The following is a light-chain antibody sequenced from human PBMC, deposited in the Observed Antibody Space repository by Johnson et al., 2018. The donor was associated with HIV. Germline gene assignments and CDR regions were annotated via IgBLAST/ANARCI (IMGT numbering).Light chain of an antibody. V-gene: IGLV1-51*02. CDR2: ENN. CDR1: SSNIANNY. J-gene: IGLJ1*01. CDR3: ATWDSSLSTYV. Sequence: QSALTQPPSVSAAPGQKVTISCSGSSSNIANNYVSWYQQFPGTAPKLLIYENNKRPTGITDRFSGSKSGTSATLGITGLQTGDEADYCCATWDSSLSTYVFGTGTKVTVL.